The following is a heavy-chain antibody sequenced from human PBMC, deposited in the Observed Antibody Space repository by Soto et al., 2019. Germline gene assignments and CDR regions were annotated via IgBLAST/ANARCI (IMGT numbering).Heavy chain of an antibody. V-gene: IGHV1-69*08. Sequence: QDQLVQSGAEVKKPGSSVKVSCKASGGTFSSHTFSWVRQAPGQGLEWMGRIIPALGTATYAQKFQGRVTITADASATTVYRELNSLRSEATAVYCCARPAFGDYWDVELWGRGTLVTVSS. J-gene: IGHJ2*01. CDR1: GGTFSSHT. CDR2: IIPALGTA. CDR3: ARPAFGDYWDVEL. D-gene: IGHD4-17*01.